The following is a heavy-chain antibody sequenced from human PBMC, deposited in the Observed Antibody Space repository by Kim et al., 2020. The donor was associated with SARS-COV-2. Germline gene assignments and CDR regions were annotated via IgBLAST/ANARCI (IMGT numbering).Heavy chain of an antibody. CDR2: IIPIFGTA. D-gene: IGHD3-9*01. Sequence: SVKVSCKASGGTFSSYAISWVRQAPGQGLEWMGGIIPIFGTANYAQKFQGRVTITADESTSTAYMELSSLRSEDTAVYYCARPLSETYYDILTGSNYAFDIWGQGTMVTVSS. J-gene: IGHJ3*02. V-gene: IGHV1-69*13. CDR1: GGTFSSYA. CDR3: ARPLSETYYDILTGSNYAFDI.